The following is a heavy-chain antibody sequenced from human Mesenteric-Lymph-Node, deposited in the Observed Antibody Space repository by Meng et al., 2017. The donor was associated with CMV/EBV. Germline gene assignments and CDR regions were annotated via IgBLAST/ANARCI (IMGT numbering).Heavy chain of an antibody. Sequence: SETLSLTCTVSGDSINSRIYYWGWIRQPPGKGLEWIGSIYYSGTRYYNPSLKSRVTISVDTSKNQFSLKLSSVTAADTAVYYCARGYYDFWSGYYPRRFLGVDVWGQGTTVTVSS. CDR3: ARGYYDFWSGYYPRRFLGVDV. V-gene: IGHV4-39*07. D-gene: IGHD3-3*01. CDR1: GDSINSRIYY. CDR2: IYYSGTR. J-gene: IGHJ6*02.